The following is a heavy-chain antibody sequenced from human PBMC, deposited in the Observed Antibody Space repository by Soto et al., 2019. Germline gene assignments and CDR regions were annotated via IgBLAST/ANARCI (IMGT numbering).Heavy chain of an antibody. Sequence: QVQLQVSGQGLVKPSQTLSLTCTVSGGSISRGGYYWSWIRQHPGKGLEWIGYIYYSGGTYYNPSLKSRVTISVDTSENQFSLRLSSVTAADTAVYYCARKDSGYADYMDVWGKGTTVTVSS. V-gene: IGHV4-31*03. CDR1: GGSISRGGYY. D-gene: IGHD5-12*01. CDR2: IYYSGGT. CDR3: ARKDSGYADYMDV. J-gene: IGHJ6*03.